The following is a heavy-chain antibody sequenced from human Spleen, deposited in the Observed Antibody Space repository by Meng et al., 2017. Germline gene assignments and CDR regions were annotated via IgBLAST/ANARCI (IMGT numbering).Heavy chain of an antibody. CDR2: INHSGST. V-gene: IGHV4-34*01. Sequence: QAELQQWGVGLLKPSETLSLPCVVSGGSFSDYYWSWIRQPPGKGLEWIGEINHSGSTNYNPSLESRATISVDTSQNNLSLKLSSVTAADSAVYYCARGPTTMAHDFDYWGQGTLVTVSS. CDR3: ARGPTTMAHDFDY. D-gene: IGHD4-11*01. J-gene: IGHJ4*02. CDR1: GGSFSDYY.